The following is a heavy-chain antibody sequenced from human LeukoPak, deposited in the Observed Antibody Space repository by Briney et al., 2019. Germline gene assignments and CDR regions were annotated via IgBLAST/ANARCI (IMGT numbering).Heavy chain of an antibody. Sequence: GESLQISCQGSGYSFTSYWIGWGRQMPGKGLEWMGIIYPGDSDTRYSPSFQGPVTISAAKSIRTAYLQWSSLKASDTAMYYCATLAGIEHYFDSWGQGTLVTVSS. V-gene: IGHV5-51*01. CDR1: GYSFTSYW. CDR3: ATLAGIEHYFDS. D-gene: IGHD1-14*01. CDR2: IYPGDSDT. J-gene: IGHJ4*02.